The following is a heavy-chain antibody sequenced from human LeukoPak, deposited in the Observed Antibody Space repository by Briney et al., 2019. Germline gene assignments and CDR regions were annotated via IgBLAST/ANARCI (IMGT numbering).Heavy chain of an antibody. V-gene: IGHV4-61*02. CDR2: FFTSGST. CDR3: ARGAMVRALAD. Sequence: PSQTLSLTCTVTGGSISRGGFHWSWIRQPAGKGLEWIGRFFTSGSTNYNPSLKSPVTISVDTSNNQFSLRLSSVTAADTAVYYCARGAMVRALADWGQGTLVTASS. D-gene: IGHD3-10*01. J-gene: IGHJ4*02. CDR1: GGSISRGGFH.